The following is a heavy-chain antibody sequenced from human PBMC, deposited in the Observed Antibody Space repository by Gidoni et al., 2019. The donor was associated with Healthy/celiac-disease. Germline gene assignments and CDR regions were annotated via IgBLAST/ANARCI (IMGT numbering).Heavy chain of an antibody. Sequence: EVQLVESGGGLVKPGGSLRLSCAASGFTFSSYSMNWVRQAPGKGLEWVSSISSSSSYIYYADSVKGRFTISRDNAKNSLYLQMNSLRAEDTAVYYCARKCGSTSCFDYWGQGTLVTVSS. CDR3: ARKCGSTSCFDY. D-gene: IGHD2-2*01. J-gene: IGHJ4*02. CDR1: GFTFSSYS. CDR2: ISSSSSYI. V-gene: IGHV3-21*01.